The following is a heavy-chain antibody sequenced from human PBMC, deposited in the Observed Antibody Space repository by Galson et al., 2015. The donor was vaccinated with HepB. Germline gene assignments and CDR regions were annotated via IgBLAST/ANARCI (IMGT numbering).Heavy chain of an antibody. V-gene: IGHV4-59*01. D-gene: IGHD5-12*01. CDR2: IYYSGST. Sequence: SETLSLTCTVSGGSISSYYWSWIRQPPGKGLEWIGYIYYSGSTNYNPSLKSRVTISVDTSKNQFSLKLSSVTAADTAVYYCARVGRFIMAGVYFDYWGQGTLVTVSS. CDR1: GGSISSYY. J-gene: IGHJ4*02. CDR3: ARVGRFIMAGVYFDY.